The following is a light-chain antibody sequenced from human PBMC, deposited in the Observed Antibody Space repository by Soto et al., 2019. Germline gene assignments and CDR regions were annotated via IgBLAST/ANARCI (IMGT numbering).Light chain of an antibody. CDR3: QQRTGWPRS. J-gene: IGKJ2*03. CDR1: QTIGMY. V-gene: IGKV3-11*01. Sequence: EIVLTQSPGTLSLSPGERATLSCRASQTIGMYIVWYQQRPGQAPRLLISDASNRATGIPDRFSGSGSGTEFTLTINSLEPEDFGVYYCQQRTGWPRSFGQGTRLEIK. CDR2: DAS.